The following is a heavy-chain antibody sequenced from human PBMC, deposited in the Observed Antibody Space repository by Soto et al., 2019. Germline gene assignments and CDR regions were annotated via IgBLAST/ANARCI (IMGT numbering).Heavy chain of an antibody. D-gene: IGHD3-10*01. CDR3: ARGEWRWLLWDY. J-gene: IGHJ4*02. Sequence: GGSLRLSCAASGFTFSSYAMSWVRQAPGKGLEWVSVIYSGGSTYYADSVKGRFTISRDRSKNTLYLQMNSLRAEDTAVYYCARGEWRWLLWDYWGQGALVTVSS. CDR2: IYSGGST. V-gene: IGHV3-66*01. CDR1: GFTFSSYA.